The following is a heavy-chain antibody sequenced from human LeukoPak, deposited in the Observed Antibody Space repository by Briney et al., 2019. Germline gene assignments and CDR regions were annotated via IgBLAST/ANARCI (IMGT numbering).Heavy chain of an antibody. CDR1: GFTFSSYA. Sequence: GGSLRLSCAASGFTFSSYAMSWVRQAPGKGLEWVSAISGSGGSTYYADSVKGRFTISRDNSKNTLYLQMNSLRAEDTAVYYCAKGSYYDSSGYSLYFDYWGQGTLDTVSS. CDR2: ISGSGGST. CDR3: AKGSYYDSSGYSLYFDY. J-gene: IGHJ4*02. D-gene: IGHD3-22*01. V-gene: IGHV3-23*01.